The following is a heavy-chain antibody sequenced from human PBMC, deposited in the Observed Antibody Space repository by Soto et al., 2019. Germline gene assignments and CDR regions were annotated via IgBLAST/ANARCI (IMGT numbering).Heavy chain of an antibody. D-gene: IGHD2-15*01. CDR1: GFTFSDYY. Sequence: QVQLVESGGGLVKPGGSLRLSCAASGFTFSDYYMTWIRQAPGKGLEWVSYISSSGTGIYYADSVKGRVTISRDNGKNSLYLQMSSLRVEDTAVYYCARAYSDAFDIWGQGTMVTVSS. V-gene: IGHV3-11*01. CDR3: ARAYSDAFDI. CDR2: ISSSGTGI. J-gene: IGHJ3*02.